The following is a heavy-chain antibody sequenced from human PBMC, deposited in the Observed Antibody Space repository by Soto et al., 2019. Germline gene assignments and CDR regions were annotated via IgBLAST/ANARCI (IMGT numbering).Heavy chain of an antibody. V-gene: IGHV3-64*01. J-gene: IGHJ6*03. D-gene: IGHD4-17*01. Sequence: GGSLRLSCAASGFTFSSYAMHWVRQAPGKGLEYVSAISSNGGSTYYANSVKGRFTISRDNSKNTLYLQMGSLRAEDMAVYYCARDDYGDYDAPSHPSRTAYYYMDVWGKGTTVTVSS. CDR3: ARDDYGDYDAPSHPSRTAYYYMDV. CDR2: ISSNGGST. CDR1: GFTFSSYA.